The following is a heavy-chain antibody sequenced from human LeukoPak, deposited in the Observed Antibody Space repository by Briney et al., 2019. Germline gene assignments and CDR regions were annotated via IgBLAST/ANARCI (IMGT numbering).Heavy chain of an antibody. D-gene: IGHD6-13*01. CDR2: ISGSGGST. CDR1: GFTFSSYA. Sequence: AGGSLRLSCAASGFTFSSYAMSWVRQAPGKGLEWVSAISGSGGSTYYADSVKGRFTISRDNSKNTLYLQMNSLRAEDTAVYYCAKVVGSIDSSSSWYFREEGFDYWGQGTLVTVSS. J-gene: IGHJ4*02. CDR3: AKVVGSIDSSSSWYFREEGFDY. V-gene: IGHV3-23*01.